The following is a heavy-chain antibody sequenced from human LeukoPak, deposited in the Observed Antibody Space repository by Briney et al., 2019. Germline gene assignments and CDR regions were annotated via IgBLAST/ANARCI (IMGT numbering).Heavy chain of an antibody. CDR3: AARLAGVDAFDI. Sequence: SETLSLTCAVYGGSFSGYYWSWIRQPPGKGLEWIGEINHSGSTNYNPSLKSRVTISVDTSKNQFSLKLSSVTAADTAVYYCAARLAGVDAFDIWGQGTMVTVSS. D-gene: IGHD6-19*01. CDR1: GGSFSGYY. V-gene: IGHV4-34*01. CDR2: INHSGST. J-gene: IGHJ3*02.